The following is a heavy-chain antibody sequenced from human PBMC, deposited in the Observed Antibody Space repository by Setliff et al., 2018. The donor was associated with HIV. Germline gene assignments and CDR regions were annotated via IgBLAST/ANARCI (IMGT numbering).Heavy chain of an antibody. CDR1: GDPIRYYY. V-gene: IGHV4-59*01. CDR3: AGGGGYDFADSGFDF. D-gene: IGHD5-12*01. CDR2: IYFSGTT. Sequence: SETLSLTCTVSGDPIRYYYWSWIRQSPGKGLEWIGYIYFSGTTNYNPSLKSRVTISVDTSKNQFSLKVNSLTAADTAIYYCAGGGGYDFADSGFDFWGQGTLVTVSS. J-gene: IGHJ4*02.